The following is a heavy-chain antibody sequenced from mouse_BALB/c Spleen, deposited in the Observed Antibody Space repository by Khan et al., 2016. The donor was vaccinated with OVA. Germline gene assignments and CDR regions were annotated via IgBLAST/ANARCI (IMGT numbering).Heavy chain of an antibody. CDR3: ASGGYWYFDV. Sequence: QIQFVQSGPELKKPGETVKISCKASGYTFTNYGMNWVKQAPGKGLKWMGWIITYTEEPTYADDFKGRFAFSLETSASTAYLQINNLKNEDTATYCCASGGYWYFDVWGAGTTVTVSS. J-gene: IGHJ1*01. CDR2: IITYTEEP. V-gene: IGHV9-3-1*01. CDR1: GYTFTNYG. D-gene: IGHD1-1*02.